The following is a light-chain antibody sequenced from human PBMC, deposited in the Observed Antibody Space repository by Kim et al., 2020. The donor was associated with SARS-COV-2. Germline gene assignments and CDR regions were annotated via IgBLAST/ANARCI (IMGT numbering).Light chain of an antibody. J-gene: IGLJ2*01. CDR3: QVWDSSTGVV. Sequence: SYELTQPPSVSVCPGQTATITCSGDKLGDKYVCWYQQKPGQSPVLVIYEDTKRPSGIPERFSGSNSGNTATLTISGTQAMDEADYYCQVWDSSTGVVFGGGTQLTVL. V-gene: IGLV3-1*01. CDR2: EDT. CDR1: KLGDKY.